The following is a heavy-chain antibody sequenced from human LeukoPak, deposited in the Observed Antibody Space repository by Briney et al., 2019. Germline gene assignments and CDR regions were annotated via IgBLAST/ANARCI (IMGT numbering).Heavy chain of an antibody. D-gene: IGHD2-2*03. CDR2: IYYSGST. CDR3: ARGGGYCSSTSCYPRGWFDP. Sequence: SETLSLTCTVSGGSISSGDYYWSWIRQPPGKGPEWIGYIYYSGSTYYNPSLKSRVTISVDTSKNQFSLKLSSVTAADTAVYYCARGGGYCSSTSCYPRGWFDPWGQGTLVTVSS. CDR1: GGSISSGDYY. J-gene: IGHJ5*02. V-gene: IGHV4-30-4*08.